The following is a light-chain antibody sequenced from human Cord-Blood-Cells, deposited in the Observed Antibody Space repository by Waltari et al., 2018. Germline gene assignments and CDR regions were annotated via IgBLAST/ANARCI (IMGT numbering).Light chain of an antibody. CDR2: GAS. CDR3: QQYNNWPLT. V-gene: IGKV3-15*01. CDR1: QSVSSN. J-gene: IGKJ4*01. Sequence: IVMTQSPATLSVSTGERATPSCRASQSVSSNLAWYQQKPGQAPRLLIYGASTRATGIPARFSGSGSGTEFTLTISSLQSEDFAVYYCQQYNNWPLTFGGGTKVEIK.